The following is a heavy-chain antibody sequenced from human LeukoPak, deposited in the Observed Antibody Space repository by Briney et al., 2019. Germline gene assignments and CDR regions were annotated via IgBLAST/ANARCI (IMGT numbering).Heavy chain of an antibody. CDR1: GHTFTNDE. CDR2: MNPSSGNT. J-gene: IGHJ4*02. V-gene: IGHV1-8*01. Sequence: ASVKVSCKASGHTFTNDEIHWVRQATGQGLEWMGWMNPSSGNTGYAQKLQGRVTMTTDTSTSTAYMELRSLRSDDTAVYYCARDNFYDFWSGPSSRDYWGQGTLVTVSS. CDR3: ARDNFYDFWSGPSSRDY. D-gene: IGHD3-3*01.